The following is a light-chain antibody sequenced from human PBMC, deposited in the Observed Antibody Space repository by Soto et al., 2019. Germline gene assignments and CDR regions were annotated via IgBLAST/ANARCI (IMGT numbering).Light chain of an antibody. V-gene: IGLV2-14*03. J-gene: IGLJ2*01. CDR1: SSDVGGYNY. CDR2: DVS. Sequence: QSALTQPASVSGSPGQSITISCTGSSSDVGGYNYVSWYQQHHPGKAPKLMIYDVSNRPSGVSNRFSGSKSGNTASLTISGLQAEDEAYYYCSSYTTSSTVVFGGGTKLTVL. CDR3: SSYTTSSTVV.